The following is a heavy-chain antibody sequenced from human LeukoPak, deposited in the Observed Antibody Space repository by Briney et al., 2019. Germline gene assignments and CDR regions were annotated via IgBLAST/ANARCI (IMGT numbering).Heavy chain of an antibody. J-gene: IGHJ6*03. Sequence: SETLSLTCTVSGGSISSSSYYWGWIRQPPGKGLEWIGSIYYSGSTNYNPSLKSRVTISVDTSKNQFSLKLSSVTAADTAVYYCARDGYYGSDYMDVWGKGTTVTISS. CDR3: ARDGYYGSDYMDV. D-gene: IGHD3-10*01. CDR1: GGSISSSSYY. V-gene: IGHV4-39*07. CDR2: IYYSGST.